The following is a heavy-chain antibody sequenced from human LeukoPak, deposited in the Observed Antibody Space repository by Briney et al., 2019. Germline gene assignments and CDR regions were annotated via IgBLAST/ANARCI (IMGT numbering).Heavy chain of an antibody. CDR3: ARETEKQWQY. Sequence: SETLSLTCTVSGYPISSGYFWGWIRQPPGKGLEYIRSIFHSAYTFYDPSLKSRLTLSVETSKIQSALRLSSVPAADTAVYYCARETEKQWQYWGQGTMVTVSS. CDR2: IFHSAYT. D-gene: IGHD6-19*01. CDR1: GYPISSGYF. J-gene: IGHJ3*01. V-gene: IGHV4-38-2*02.